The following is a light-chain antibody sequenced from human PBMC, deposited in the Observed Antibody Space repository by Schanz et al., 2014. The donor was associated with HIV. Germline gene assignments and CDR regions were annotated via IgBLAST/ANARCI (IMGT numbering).Light chain of an antibody. CDR2: DVN. CDR1: GTDIGDDNY. V-gene: IGLV2-14*03. Sequence: QSALAQPASMSASPGQSITISCVGSGTDIGDDNYVSWYQHHPGTAPKLLIFDVNIRPSGVSDRFAGSKSGNTASLTISGLQAEDEADYYCCSFAGTIWVFGGGTKLTVL. CDR3: CSFAGTIWV. J-gene: IGLJ3*02.